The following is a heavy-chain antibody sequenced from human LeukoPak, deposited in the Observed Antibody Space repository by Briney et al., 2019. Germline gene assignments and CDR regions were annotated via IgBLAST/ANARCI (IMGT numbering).Heavy chain of an antibody. V-gene: IGHV3-30-3*01. J-gene: IGHJ5*02. Sequence: PGGSLRLSCAASGFTFSAHSMHWVRQPPGKGLEWVAFISYDGSIKYYADSLKGRFTISRDNSKNTLYLQMNSLRAEDTAVYFCFKNPEREKWFDPWGQGTLVTVSS. CDR3: FKNPEREKWFDP. CDR1: GFTFSAHS. CDR2: ISYDGSIK.